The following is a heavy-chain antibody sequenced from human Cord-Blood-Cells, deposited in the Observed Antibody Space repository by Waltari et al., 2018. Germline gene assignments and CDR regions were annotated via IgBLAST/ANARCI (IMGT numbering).Heavy chain of an antibody. D-gene: IGHD3-16*01. CDR3: AKARGGDYFDY. V-gene: IGHV3-23*01. J-gene: IGHJ4*02. CDR2: ISGSGGST. CDR1: GLPFRSFA. Sequence: EVQLLESGGGLVQPGGSLRLSCAASGLPFRSFAMSCVRQAAGKVLEWVSAISGSGGSTYYADSVKGRFTISRDNSKNTLYLQMNSLRAEDTAVYYCAKARGGDYFDYWGQGTLVTVSS.